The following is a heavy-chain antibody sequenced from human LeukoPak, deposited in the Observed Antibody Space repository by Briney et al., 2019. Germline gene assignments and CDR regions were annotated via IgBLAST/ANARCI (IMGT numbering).Heavy chain of an antibody. CDR1: GFTFSSYS. CDR2: ISSSSSYI. J-gene: IGHJ4*02. V-gene: IGHV3-21*01. D-gene: IGHD4/OR15-4a*01. Sequence: PGGSLRLSCAASGFTFSSYSMNWVRQAPGKGLEWVSSISSSSSYIYYADSVKGRFTISRDNAKNSLYLQMNSLRAEDTAVYYCARGGRLTYYFDYWGQGTLVTVSS. CDR3: ARGGRLTYYFDY.